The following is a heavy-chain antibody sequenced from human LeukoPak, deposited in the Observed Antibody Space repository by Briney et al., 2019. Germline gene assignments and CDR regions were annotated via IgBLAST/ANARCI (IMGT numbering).Heavy chain of an antibody. CDR2: ISSNGGST. J-gene: IGHJ4*02. CDR3: ARVAGHCSSTSCENDY. D-gene: IGHD2-2*01. Sequence: PGGSLRLSCAASGFTFSSYAMHWVRQVPGKGLEYVSAISSNGGSTYYANSVKGRFTISRDNSKNTLYLQMGSLRAEDMAVYYCARVAGHCSSTSCENDYWGQGTLVTVSS. V-gene: IGHV3-64*01. CDR1: GFTFSSYA.